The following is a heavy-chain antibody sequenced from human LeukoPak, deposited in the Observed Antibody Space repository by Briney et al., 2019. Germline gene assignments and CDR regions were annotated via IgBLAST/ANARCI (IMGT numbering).Heavy chain of an antibody. Sequence: GGSLRLSCAASGFTLSNYAMIWVRQAPGKGLEWVSSISGSGAITYYADSVKGRFTISRDNAKDTLYLHMNSLRPDDTAVYYCAKDSGQWLASTGDNWGQGTLVTVSS. CDR3: AKDSGQWLASTGDN. CDR2: ISGSGAIT. J-gene: IGHJ4*02. V-gene: IGHV3-23*01. D-gene: IGHD6-19*01. CDR1: GFTLSNYA.